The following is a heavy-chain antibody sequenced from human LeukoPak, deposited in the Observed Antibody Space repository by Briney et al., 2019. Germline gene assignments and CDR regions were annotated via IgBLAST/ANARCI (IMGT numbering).Heavy chain of an antibody. CDR1: GGSFSGYY. D-gene: IGHD1-26*01. J-gene: IGHJ6*02. CDR2: INHSGST. Sequence: PSETLSLTCAVYGGSFSGYYWSWIRQPPGKGLEWIGEINHSGSTNYNPSLKSRVTISVDTSENQFSLKLSSVTAADTAVYYCARARGSGRYYYYGMDVWGQGTTVTVSS. CDR3: ARARGSGRYYYYGMDV. V-gene: IGHV4-34*01.